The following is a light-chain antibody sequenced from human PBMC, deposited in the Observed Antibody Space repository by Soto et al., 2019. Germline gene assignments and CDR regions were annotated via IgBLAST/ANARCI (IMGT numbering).Light chain of an antibody. V-gene: IGLV2-14*01. CDR1: SSDVGGYNY. Sequence: QSVLTQPASVSGSPGQSITISCTGTSSDVGGYNYVSWYQQHPGKAPKLMIYDVSYRPSGVSDRFSGSKSGNTAPLTFSWLQSEDEADYYCDSYTSGSSYVFGTGTKVTVL. CDR2: DVS. J-gene: IGLJ1*01. CDR3: DSYTSGSSYV.